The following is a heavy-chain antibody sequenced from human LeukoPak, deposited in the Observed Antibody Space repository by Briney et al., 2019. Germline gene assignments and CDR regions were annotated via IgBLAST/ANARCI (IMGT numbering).Heavy chain of an antibody. D-gene: IGHD4-11*01. J-gene: IGHJ4*02. CDR1: GGSISSSSYC. V-gene: IGHV4-39*01. CDR2: IYYSGST. Sequence: SETLSLTCTVSGGSISSSSYCWGWIRQPPGKGLEWIGSIYYSGSTYYNPSLKSRVTISVDTSKNQFSLKLSSVTAADTAVYYCARHLDYSNYVYYFDYWGQRTVVTVSS. CDR3: ARHLDYSNYVYYFDY.